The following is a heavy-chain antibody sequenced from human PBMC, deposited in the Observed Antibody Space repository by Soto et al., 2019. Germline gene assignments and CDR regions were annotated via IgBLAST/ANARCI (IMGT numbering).Heavy chain of an antibody. Sequence: SETLSLTCAVSGGSFSGYYWAWIRQPPGKGLEWIGQISYSGSTNYNPSLKSRVFISIGTSNNQISLELSSVTAADTAVYYCLGYCSGGSCSRYWFDPWGQGTLVTVS. CDR3: LGYCSGGSCSRYWFDP. J-gene: IGHJ5*02. CDR1: GGSFSGYY. V-gene: IGHV4-34*03. CDR2: ISYSGST. D-gene: IGHD2-15*01.